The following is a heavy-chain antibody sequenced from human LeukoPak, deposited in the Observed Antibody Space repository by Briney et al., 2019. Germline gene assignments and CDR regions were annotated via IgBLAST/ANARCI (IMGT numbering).Heavy chain of an antibody. V-gene: IGHV3-74*01. CDR2: INSDESGT. CDR1: GFTFSTYW. Sequence: AGGSLRLSCAASGFTFSTYWMHWVRQTPGKGLVWVSRINSDESGTSYADSVKGQFTISRDNAKNTLYLQMNSLRAEDTAVYYCTRSTGNYYDSSAYYDYWGQGTLVTVSS. CDR3: TRSTGNYYDSSAYYDY. D-gene: IGHD3-22*01. J-gene: IGHJ4*02.